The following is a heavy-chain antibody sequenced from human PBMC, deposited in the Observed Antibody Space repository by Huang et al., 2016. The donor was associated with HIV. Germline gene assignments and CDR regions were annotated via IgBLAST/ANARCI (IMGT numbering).Heavy chain of an antibody. CDR3: AKESRWFSDFDQ. Sequence: QVQLVESGGGVVQPGTSLRLSCAASGFIFSNFGMHWVRQAPGKGVAWVAVISYDGRSDRYSDSVKGRFTISRDNDKNTLSLEMNRLRHDDTAVYYCAKESRWFSDFDQWGQGTLVTVSS. V-gene: IGHV3-30*18. J-gene: IGHJ5*02. CDR1: GFIFSNFG. D-gene: IGHD2-15*01. CDR2: ISYDGRSD.